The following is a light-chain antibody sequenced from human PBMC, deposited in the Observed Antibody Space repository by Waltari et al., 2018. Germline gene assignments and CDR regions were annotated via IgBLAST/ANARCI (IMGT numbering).Light chain of an antibody. V-gene: IGKV3-15*01. CDR1: QSVGRN. CDR3: QQYDSWPRT. CDR2: GAS. Sequence: EIVMTQSSATLSVSPGERATLSCRASQSVGRNVAWYQQKPGQAPRLLIYGASTRATGIPVRFSGSGSGTEFTVTISSLQSEDFAVYYCQQYDSWPRTFGQGTRVEIK. J-gene: IGKJ1*01.